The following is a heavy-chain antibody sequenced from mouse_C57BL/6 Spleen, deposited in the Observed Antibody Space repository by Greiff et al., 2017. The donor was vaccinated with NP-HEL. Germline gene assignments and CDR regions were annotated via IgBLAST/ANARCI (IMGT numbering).Heavy chain of an antibody. CDR2: ISYDGSN. J-gene: IGHJ3*01. CDR3: ARVVTGTFAY. D-gene: IGHD4-1*01. V-gene: IGHV3-6*01. Sequence: EVKLVESGPGLVKPSQSLSLTCSVTGYSITSGYYWNWIRQFPGNKLEWMGYISYDGSNNYNPSLKNRISITRDTSKNQFFLKLNSVTTEDTATYYCARVVTGTFAYWGQGTLVTVSA. CDR1: GYSITSGYY.